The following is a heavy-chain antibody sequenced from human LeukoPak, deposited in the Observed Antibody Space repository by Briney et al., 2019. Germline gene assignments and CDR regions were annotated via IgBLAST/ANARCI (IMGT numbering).Heavy chain of an antibody. D-gene: IGHD3-16*01. Sequence: SETLSLTCTVSGGSISSYYWSWIRQHPGKGLEWIGYIYYSGSTYYNPSLKSRVTISVDTSKNQFSLKLSSVTAADTAVYYCAREGGGPAALLTAHAFDIWGQGTMVTVSS. CDR2: IYYSGST. J-gene: IGHJ3*02. V-gene: IGHV4-59*06. CDR3: AREGGGPAALLTAHAFDI. CDR1: GGSISSYY.